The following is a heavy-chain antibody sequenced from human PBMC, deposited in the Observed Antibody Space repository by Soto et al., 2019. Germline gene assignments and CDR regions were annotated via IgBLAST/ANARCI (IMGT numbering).Heavy chain of an antibody. CDR3: ARQGAKYYYDRSAYYES. Sequence: GESLKISCRGSGYTFSNYWIAWVRQVPGKGLEWMGIIYPGDSDTRYSPSFQGQVTMSADKYINTAYLEWSSLKASDTGIYYCARQGAKYYYDRSAYYESWGQGTPVTVSS. D-gene: IGHD3-22*01. CDR1: GYTFSNYW. V-gene: IGHV5-51*01. CDR2: IYPGDSDT. J-gene: IGHJ4*02.